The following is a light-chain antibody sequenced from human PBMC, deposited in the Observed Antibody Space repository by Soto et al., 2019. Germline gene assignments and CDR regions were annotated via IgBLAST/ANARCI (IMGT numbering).Light chain of an antibody. J-gene: IGKJ2*01. CDR1: QPISGY. V-gene: IGKV1-39*01. CDR2: AAV. Sequence: DVQMTQSPFFLSASVGDRVAISWRASQPISGYLNWYQQKAGKAPKLLILAAVNLHVGVPSRFSGGGSGTYFTLTISSLQPEDFATCFCQQPYTTPLYIFGQ. CDR3: QQPYTTPLYI.